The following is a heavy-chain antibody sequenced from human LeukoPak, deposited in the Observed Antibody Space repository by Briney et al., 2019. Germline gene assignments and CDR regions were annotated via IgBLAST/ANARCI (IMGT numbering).Heavy chain of an antibody. D-gene: IGHD6-13*01. CDR2: MNPNSGNT. CDR3: ARGSSSWNDAFDI. CDR1: VYTFTSYD. J-gene: IGHJ3*02. Sequence: ASVKVSCKSSVYTFTSYDINWVRQATGQGLEWMGWMNPNSGNTGYAQKFQGRVTMTRNTSISTAYMELSSLRSEDTAVYYCARGSSSWNDAFDIWGQGTMVIVSS. V-gene: IGHV1-8*01.